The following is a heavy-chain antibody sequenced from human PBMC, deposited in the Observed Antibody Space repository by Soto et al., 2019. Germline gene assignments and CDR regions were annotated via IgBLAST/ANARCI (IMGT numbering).Heavy chain of an antibody. CDR3: ARHVPAAGYYYGIDV. Sequence: QVQLVQSGAEVKKPGSSVKVSCKASGGTFSSYAISWVRQAPGQGLEWMGGIIPIFGTANYAQKFQGRVRITADDSTRPAYMELSSLRSEDTAVYYCARHVPAAGYYYGIDVWGQGTTVTVSS. D-gene: IGHD2-2*01. V-gene: IGHV1-69*12. CDR2: IIPIFGTA. CDR1: GGTFSSYA. J-gene: IGHJ6*02.